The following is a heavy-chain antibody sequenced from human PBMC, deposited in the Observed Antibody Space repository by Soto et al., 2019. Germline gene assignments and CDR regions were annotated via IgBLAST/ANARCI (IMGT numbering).Heavy chain of an antibody. CDR3: AADRPRSSSFDYYGMDV. CDR1: GFTFTSSA. V-gene: IGHV1-58*01. J-gene: IGHJ6*02. D-gene: IGHD6-6*01. Sequence: QMQLVQSGPEVKKPGTSVKVSCKASGFTFTSSAVQWVRQARGQRLEWIGWIVVGSGNTNYAQKFQERVTITRDMSTSTAYMELSSLRSEDTAVYYCAADRPRSSSFDYYGMDVWGQGTTVTVSS. CDR2: IVVGSGNT.